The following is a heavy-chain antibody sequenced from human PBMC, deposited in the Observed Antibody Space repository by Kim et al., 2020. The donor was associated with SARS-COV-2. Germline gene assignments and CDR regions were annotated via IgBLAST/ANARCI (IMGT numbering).Heavy chain of an antibody. V-gene: IGHV3-21*01. CDR1: GFVVSEYT. D-gene: IGHD5-18*01. CDR2: IRGRSSYI. CDR3: VSEYSYAQGPFFDF. Sequence: GGSLRLSCVASGFVVSEYTMNWVRQAPGKGLEWVSSIRGRSSYIYYGDSVKGRFTISRDNAKNSLYVQVNSLRAEDTAVYYCVSEYSYAQGPFFDFWGQGTLATVYS. J-gene: IGHJ4*02.